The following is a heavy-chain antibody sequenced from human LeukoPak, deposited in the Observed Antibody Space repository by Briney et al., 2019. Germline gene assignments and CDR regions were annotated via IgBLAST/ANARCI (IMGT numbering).Heavy chain of an antibody. CDR3: STDPRLLMY. CDR1: EFSISDSC. V-gene: IGHV3-11*01. Sequence: SEFSISDSCMTWIRQTPGKGLEWLAYISGSGSDIYFADSVKGRFTISRDNAKNSLYLQMNSLRPEDTALYYCSTDPRLLMYWGHGTRVTVSS. D-gene: IGHD2-8*01. CDR2: ISGSGSDI. J-gene: IGHJ4*01.